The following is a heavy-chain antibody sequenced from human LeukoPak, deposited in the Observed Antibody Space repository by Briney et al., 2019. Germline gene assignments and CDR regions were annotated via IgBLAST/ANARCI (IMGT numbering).Heavy chain of an antibody. CDR2: ISYDGSNK. J-gene: IGHJ4*02. CDR3: AKSTTVTQRGYFDY. D-gene: IGHD4-17*01. Sequence: GGSLRLSCAASGFTFSSYGMHWVRQAPAKGLEWVAIISYDGSNKYYADSVKGRFTISRDNSKNTLYLQMNSLRAEDTAVYYCAKSTTVTQRGYFDYWGQGTLVTISS. V-gene: IGHV3-30*18. CDR1: GFTFSSYG.